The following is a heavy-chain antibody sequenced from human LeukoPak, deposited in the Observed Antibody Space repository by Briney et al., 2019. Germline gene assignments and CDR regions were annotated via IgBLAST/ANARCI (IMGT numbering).Heavy chain of an antibody. J-gene: IGHJ6*02. CDR2: ISTYNGNT. D-gene: IGHD3-10*01. Sequence: ASVKVSCKASGYTFTNYGISWVRQAPGQGLEWMGWISTYNGNTNYAPKLQGRVTMTTDTSTSTAYMELRSLRSEDTAVYYCARSILLWFGEYYYYYYGMDVWGQGTTVTVSS. CDR1: GYTFTNYG. V-gene: IGHV1-18*01. CDR3: ARSILLWFGEYYYYYYGMDV.